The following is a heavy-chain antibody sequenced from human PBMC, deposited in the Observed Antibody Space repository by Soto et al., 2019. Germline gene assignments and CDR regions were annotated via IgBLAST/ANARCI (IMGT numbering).Heavy chain of an antibody. Sequence: QTLSLTCAISGYSVSSNSAAWNLIRQSPSRGLEWLGRTYYRAKWYKEYAASVKSRITINPDTSKNQFSLQLNSVSPEDTAVYYCARTAGWLDPWGQGSLVTVSS. V-gene: IGHV6-1*01. CDR1: GYSVSSNSAA. D-gene: IGHD2-21*02. J-gene: IGHJ5*02. CDR3: ARTAGWLDP. CDR2: TYYRAKWYK.